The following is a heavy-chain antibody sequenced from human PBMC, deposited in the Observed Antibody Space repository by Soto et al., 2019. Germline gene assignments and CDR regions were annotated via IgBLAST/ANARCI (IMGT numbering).Heavy chain of an antibody. CDR1: GGTFSSYA. V-gene: IGHV1-69*01. J-gene: IGHJ5*02. D-gene: IGHD6-13*01. Sequence: QVQLVQSGAEVKKPGSSVKVSCKASGGTFSSYAISWVRQAPGQGLEWMGGIIPIFGTANYAQKFQGRVTIGGDDSTGTAHMRLSSLRSEDTAVYYCARVPFLLGQLVWFDPWGQGTLVTVSA. CDR3: ARVPFLLGQLVWFDP. CDR2: IIPIFGTA.